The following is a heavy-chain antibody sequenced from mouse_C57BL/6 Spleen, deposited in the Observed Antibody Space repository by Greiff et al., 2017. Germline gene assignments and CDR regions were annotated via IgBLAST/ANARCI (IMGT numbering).Heavy chain of an antibody. J-gene: IGHJ1*03. Sequence: QVQLQQPGAELVKPGASVKLSCKASGYTFTSYWMHWVKQRPGQGLEWIGMIHPNSGSTNYNEKFKSKATLTVDKSSSTAYMQLSSLTSEDSAVYYCARNRGARWYFDGWGTGTTVTVSS. D-gene: IGHD3-3*01. CDR2: IHPNSGST. CDR1: GYTFTSYW. CDR3: ARNRGARWYFDG. V-gene: IGHV1-64*01.